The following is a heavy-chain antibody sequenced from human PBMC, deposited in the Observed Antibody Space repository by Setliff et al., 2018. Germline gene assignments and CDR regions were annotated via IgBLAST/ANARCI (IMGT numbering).Heavy chain of an antibody. CDR3: ARLSGYYFDY. D-gene: IGHD3-22*01. V-gene: IGHV4-39*01. Sequence: SETLSLTCTVPGGSISSSNYQWAWIRQPPGKGLEWTGSIYYSGSTYYNPSLKSRVTISVDTSKNQFSLKLSSVTAADTAVFYCARLSGYYFDYWGQGTLVTVSS. J-gene: IGHJ4*02. CDR1: GGSISSSNYQ. CDR2: IYYSGST.